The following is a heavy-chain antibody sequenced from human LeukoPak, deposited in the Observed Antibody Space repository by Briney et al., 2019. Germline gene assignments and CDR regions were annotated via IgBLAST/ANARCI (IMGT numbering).Heavy chain of an antibody. D-gene: IGHD2-2*01. CDR1: GYTFTSYG. V-gene: IGHV1-18*01. J-gene: IGHJ6*02. Sequence: ASVKVSCKAAGYTFTSYGISWVRQAPGQGLEWMGWISAYNGNTNYAQKLQGRVTMTTDTSTSTAYMELRSLRSDDTAVYYCARDSAYQYCSSTSCYTGGYYYGMDVWGQGTTVTVSS. CDR2: ISAYNGNT. CDR3: ARDSAYQYCSSTSCYTGGYYYGMDV.